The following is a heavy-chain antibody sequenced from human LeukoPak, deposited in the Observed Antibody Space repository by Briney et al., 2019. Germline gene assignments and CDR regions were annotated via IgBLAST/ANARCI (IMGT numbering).Heavy chain of an antibody. CDR2: IIPIFGTA. V-gene: IGHV1-69*05. CDR3: ARGGQYSSSWEGDY. Sequence: SVKVSCKASGGTFSSYAISWVRQAPAQGLESMGGIIPIFGTANYAQKFQGRVTMTRNTSISTAYMELSSLRSEDTAVYYCARGGQYSSSWEGDYWGQGTLVTVSS. D-gene: IGHD6-13*01. CDR1: GGTFSSYA. J-gene: IGHJ4*02.